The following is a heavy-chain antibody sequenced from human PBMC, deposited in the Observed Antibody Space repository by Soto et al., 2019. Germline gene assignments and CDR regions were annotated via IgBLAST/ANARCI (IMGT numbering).Heavy chain of an antibody. CDR2: VNPILSMS. J-gene: IGHJ4*02. CDR1: GDTFSFYS. CDR3: ASSYGSGYRAFDY. D-gene: IGHD3-10*01. Sequence: QVQLVQSGAEVKRPGSSVKVSCKTSGDTFSFYSVNWVRQAPGLGLEWIGRVNPILSMSNYAQRFQGRVTMTADKSTSPAYMELRRRRSEDTAIYYCASSYGSGYRAFDYWGQGALVTVSS. V-gene: IGHV1-69*02.